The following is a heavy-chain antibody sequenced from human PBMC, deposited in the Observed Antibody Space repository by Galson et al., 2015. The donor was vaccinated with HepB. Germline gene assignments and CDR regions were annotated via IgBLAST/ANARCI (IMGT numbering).Heavy chain of an antibody. J-gene: IGHJ4*02. CDR1: GFTFSSYS. CDR2: ISSSSSYI. CDR3: ARPKLDDSSGYTFDY. Sequence: SLRLSCAASGFTFSSYSMNWVRQAPGKGLEWVSSISSSSSYIYYADSVKGRFTISRDNAKNSLYLQMNSLRAEDTAVYYCARPKLDDSSGYTFDYWGQGTLVTVSS. D-gene: IGHD3-22*01. V-gene: IGHV3-21*01.